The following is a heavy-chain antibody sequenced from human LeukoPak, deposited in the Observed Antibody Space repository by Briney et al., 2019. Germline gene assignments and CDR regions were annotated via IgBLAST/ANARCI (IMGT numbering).Heavy chain of an antibody. V-gene: IGHV1-18*01. CDR3: ARDQPRRWLDP. J-gene: IGHJ5*02. CDR1: GYTFTTYG. D-gene: IGHD1-14*01. CDR2: ISAYNGKT. Sequence: VKFSCKASGYTFTTYGISWVRQAPGQGLEWMGWISAYNGKTNYAQMLQGRVTVTTDTSTSTAYMELRSLRSDDTAVYYCARDQPRRWLDPWGQGTLVTVSS.